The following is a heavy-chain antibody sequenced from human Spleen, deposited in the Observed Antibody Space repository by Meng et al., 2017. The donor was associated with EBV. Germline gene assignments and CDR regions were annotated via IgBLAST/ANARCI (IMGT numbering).Heavy chain of an antibody. CDR3: TTSGWYDDF. CDR1: GFTFSDVL. Sequence: VESGAGLVNPGGSLRRSCAASGFTFSDVLINWVRQAPGKGLEWVGRIKSNIDGGTTDYAAPVKGRFTISRDDSKNMLYLQMNRLKIEDTAVYFCTTSGWYDDFWGHGTLVTVSS. CDR2: IKSNIDGGTT. V-gene: IGHV3-15*01. J-gene: IGHJ5*01. D-gene: IGHD6-19*01.